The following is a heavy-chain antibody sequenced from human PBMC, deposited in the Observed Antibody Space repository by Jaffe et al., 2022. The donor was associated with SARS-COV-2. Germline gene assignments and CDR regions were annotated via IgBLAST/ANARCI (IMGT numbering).Heavy chain of an antibody. J-gene: IGHJ5*02. CDR3: AKDSPPKYSSITGWFDP. CDR2: ISGSGGST. Sequence: EVQLLESGGGLVQPGGSLRLSCAASGFTFSSYAMSWVRQAPGKGLEWVSAISGSGGSTYYADSVKGRFTISRDNSKNTLYLQMNSLRAEDTAVYYCAKDSPPKYSSITGWFDPWGQGTLVTVSS. CDR1: GFTFSSYA. V-gene: IGHV3-23*01. D-gene: IGHD6-13*01.